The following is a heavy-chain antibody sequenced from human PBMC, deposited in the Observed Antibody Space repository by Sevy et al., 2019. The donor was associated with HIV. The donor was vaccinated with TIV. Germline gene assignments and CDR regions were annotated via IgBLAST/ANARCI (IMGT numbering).Heavy chain of an antibody. J-gene: IGHJ4*02. CDR1: GFTFSSYW. CDR3: ARVRPLHYYDTSGFDY. V-gene: IGHV3-7*03. CDR2: IKQDGSEK. Sequence: GGSLRLSCAASGFTFSSYWMSWVRQAPGKGLEWVANIKQDGSEKYYVDSVKGRFTISRDNAKNSLYLQMISLRAEDTAVYYCARVRPLHYYDTSGFDYWGQGTLVTVS. D-gene: IGHD3-22*01.